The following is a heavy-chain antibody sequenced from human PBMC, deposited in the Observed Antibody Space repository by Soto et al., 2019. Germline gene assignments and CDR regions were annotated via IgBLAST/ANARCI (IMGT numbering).Heavy chain of an antibody. CDR1: GGSFSSGGSS. CDR2: IYHSGST. D-gene: IGHD7-27*01. Sequence: QLKLQESGSGLLKPSQTLSLTCAVSGGSFSSGGSSWSWIRQPPGKGLEWIGYIYHSGSTYYNPSLKSRVTISVDRSKNQFSLKLSSVTAADTAVYYCARVPGPWGQGTLVTVSS. CDR3: ARVPGP. J-gene: IGHJ5*02. V-gene: IGHV4-30-2*01.